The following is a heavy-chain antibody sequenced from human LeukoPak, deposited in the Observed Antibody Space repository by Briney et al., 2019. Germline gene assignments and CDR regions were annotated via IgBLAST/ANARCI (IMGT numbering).Heavy chain of an antibody. CDR2: IKQDGSEK. Sequence: GGSLRLSCAASGFTFSSYWMSWVRQTPGKGLEWVANIKQDGSEKYYVDSVKGRFTISRDNAKKSLYLQMNSLRAEETAVYYCARDRIQLWADAFDIWGQGTLVTVS. CDR1: GFTFSSYW. J-gene: IGHJ3*02. CDR3: ARDRIQLWADAFDI. V-gene: IGHV3-7*01. D-gene: IGHD5-18*01.